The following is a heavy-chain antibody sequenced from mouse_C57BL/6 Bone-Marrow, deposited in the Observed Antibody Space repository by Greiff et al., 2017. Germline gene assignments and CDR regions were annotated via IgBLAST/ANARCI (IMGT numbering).Heavy chain of an antibody. Sequence: EVQLVESGGDLVKPGGSLKLSCAASGFTFSSYGMSWVRQTPDKRLEWVATISSGGSYTYYPDSVKGRFTISRDNANNTLYLQMSSLKSEDTAMYYCARRGMVKGYFDYWGQGTTLTVSS. V-gene: IGHV5-6*01. CDR3: ARRGMVKGYFDY. CDR2: ISSGGSYT. J-gene: IGHJ2*01. CDR1: GFTFSSYG. D-gene: IGHD2-2*01.